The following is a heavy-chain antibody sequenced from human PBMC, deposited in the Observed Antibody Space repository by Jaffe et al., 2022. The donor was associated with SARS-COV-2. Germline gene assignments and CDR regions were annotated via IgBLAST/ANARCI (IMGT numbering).Heavy chain of an antibody. CDR1: GFTFSSYS. CDR3: ARAAAETYYYDSSGYFVGWFDP. D-gene: IGHD3-22*01. V-gene: IGHV3-21*01. Sequence: EVQLVESGGGLVKPGGSLRLSCAASGFTFSSYSMNWVRQAPGKGLEWVSSISSSSSYIYYADSVKGRFTISRDNAKNSLYLQMNSLRAEDTAVYYCARAAAETYYYDSSGYFVGWFDPWGQGTLVTVSS. J-gene: IGHJ5*02. CDR2: ISSSSSYI.